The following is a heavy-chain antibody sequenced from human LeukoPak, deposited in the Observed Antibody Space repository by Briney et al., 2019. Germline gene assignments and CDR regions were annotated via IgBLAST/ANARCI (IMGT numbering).Heavy chain of an antibody. CDR1: GFTFSSYA. CDR2: ISGSGGST. CDR3: AKDKGAYDYVWGSYRISHHFDY. V-gene: IGHV3-23*01. D-gene: IGHD3-16*02. J-gene: IGHJ4*02. Sequence: GGSLRLSCAASGFTFSSYAMSWVRQAPGKGLEWVSAISGSGGSTYYADSVKGRFTISRDNSKNTLYLQMNSLRAEDTAVYYCAKDKGAYDYVWGSYRISHHFDYWGQGTLVTVSS.